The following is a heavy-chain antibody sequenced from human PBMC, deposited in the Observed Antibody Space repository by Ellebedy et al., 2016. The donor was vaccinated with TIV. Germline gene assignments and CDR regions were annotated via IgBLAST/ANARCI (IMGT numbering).Heavy chain of an antibody. J-gene: IGHJ6*02. V-gene: IGHV4-4*02. D-gene: IGHD4-17*01. CDR2: IYHSGST. Sequence: SETLSLTXAVSGGSISSSNWWSWVRQPPGKGLEWIGEIYHSGSTNYNPSLKSRVTISVDKSKNQFSLKLSSVTAADTAVYYCARGGDYARYYYYGMDVWGQGTTVTVSS. CDR3: ARGGDYARYYYYGMDV. CDR1: GGSISSSNW.